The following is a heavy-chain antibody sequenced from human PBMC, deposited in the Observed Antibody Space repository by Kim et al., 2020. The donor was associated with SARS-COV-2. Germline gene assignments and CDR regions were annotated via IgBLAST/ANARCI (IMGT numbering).Heavy chain of an antibody. V-gene: IGHV1-69*13. CDR1: GGTFSSYA. CDR3: ARPRTRAERYSSSWNNYGMDV. J-gene: IGHJ6*02. D-gene: IGHD6-13*01. Sequence: SVKVSCKASGGTFSSYAISWVRQAPGQGLEWMGGIIPIFGTANYAQKFQGRVTITADESTSTAYMELSSLRSEDTAVYYCARPRTRAERYSSSWNNYGMDVWGQGTTVTVSS. CDR2: IIPIFGTA.